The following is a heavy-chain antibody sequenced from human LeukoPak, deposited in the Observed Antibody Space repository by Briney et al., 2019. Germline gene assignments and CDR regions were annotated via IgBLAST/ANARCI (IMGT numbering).Heavy chain of an antibody. Sequence: SETLSLTCAVYGGSFSGYYWSWIRQPPGKGLEWVGEINHSGSTNYNPSLKSRVTISVDTSKNQFSLKLSSVTAADTAVYYCASSGDYRFDYWGQGTLVTVSS. D-gene: IGHD4-17*01. CDR3: ASSGDYRFDY. J-gene: IGHJ4*02. CDR2: INHSGST. V-gene: IGHV4-34*01. CDR1: GGSFSGYY.